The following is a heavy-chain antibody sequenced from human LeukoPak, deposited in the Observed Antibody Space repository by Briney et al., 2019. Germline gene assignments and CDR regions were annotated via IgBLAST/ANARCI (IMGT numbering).Heavy chain of an antibody. J-gene: IGHJ4*02. CDR3: AREHSYGYFDY. Sequence: GGSLRLSCAASGFTFSSYGIHWVRQAPGKGLEWVAVIWYDGSNKYYADSVKGRFTISRDNSKNTLYLQMNSLRAEDTAVYYCAREHSYGYFDYWGLGTLVTVSS. CDR2: IWYDGSNK. CDR1: GFTFSSYG. D-gene: IGHD5-18*01. V-gene: IGHV3-33*01.